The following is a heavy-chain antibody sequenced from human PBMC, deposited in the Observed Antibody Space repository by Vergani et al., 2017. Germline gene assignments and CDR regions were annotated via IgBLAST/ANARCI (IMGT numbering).Heavy chain of an antibody. Sequence: QVQLVESGGGLVKPGGSLRLSCAASGFTFSDYYMNWVRQAPGKGLEWVSSISSSSSYIYYADSVKGRFTISRDNAKNSLYLQMNSLRAEDTAVYYCARSMVRGVINFDYWGQGTLVTVSS. V-gene: IGHV3-11*06. J-gene: IGHJ4*02. CDR3: ARSMVRGVINFDY. CDR1: GFTFSDYY. D-gene: IGHD3-10*01. CDR2: ISSSSSYI.